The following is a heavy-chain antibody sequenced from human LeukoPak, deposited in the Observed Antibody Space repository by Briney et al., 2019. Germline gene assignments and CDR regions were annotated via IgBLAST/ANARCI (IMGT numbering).Heavy chain of an antibody. J-gene: IGHJ4*02. CDR1: GGSISYY. CDR3: ARRSITMVRGVIIGYFDY. CDR2: IYTSGST. V-gene: IGHV4-4*07. D-gene: IGHD3-10*01. Sequence: SETLSLTCTVSGGSISYYWSWIRQPAGKGLEWIGRIYTSGSTNYNPSLKSRVTMSVDTSKNQFSLKLSSVTAADTAVYYCARRSITMVRGVIIGYFDYWGQGTLVTVSS.